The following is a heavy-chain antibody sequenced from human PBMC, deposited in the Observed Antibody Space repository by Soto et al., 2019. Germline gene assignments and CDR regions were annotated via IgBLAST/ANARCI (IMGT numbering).Heavy chain of an antibody. J-gene: IGHJ4*02. CDR2: ISGSGGST. CDR1: GFTFSSYA. Sequence: EVQLLESGGGLVQPGGSLRLSCAASGFTFSSYAMSWVRQAPGKGLEWVSAISGSGGSTYYADSVKGRFSIARENSKNPLYLQMNSLRAEDTAVYYCAKDVTNYDSSGYYGTYFDYWGQGTLVTVSS. V-gene: IGHV3-23*01. CDR3: AKDVTNYDSSGYYGTYFDY. D-gene: IGHD3-22*01.